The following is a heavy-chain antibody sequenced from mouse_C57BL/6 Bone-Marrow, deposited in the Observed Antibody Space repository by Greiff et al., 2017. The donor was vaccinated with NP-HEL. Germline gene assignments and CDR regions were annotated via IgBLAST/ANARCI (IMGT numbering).Heavy chain of an antibody. J-gene: IGHJ2*01. Sequence: VQLQQSGPELVKPGASVKISCKASGYTFTDYYMNWVKQSHGKSLEWIGDINPNNGGTSYNQKFKGKATLTVDKSSSTAYMELRSLTSEDSAVYYCARRGFTTVVAGFDYWGQGTTLTVSS. D-gene: IGHD1-1*01. CDR3: ARRGFTTVVAGFDY. V-gene: IGHV1-26*01. CDR2: INPNNGGT. CDR1: GYTFTDYY.